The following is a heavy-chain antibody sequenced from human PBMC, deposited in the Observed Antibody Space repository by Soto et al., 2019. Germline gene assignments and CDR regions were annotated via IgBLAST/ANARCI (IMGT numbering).Heavy chain of an antibody. V-gene: IGHV6-1*01. CDR3: ARHIAVVGSYYYGMDV. CDR2: TYYRSKWYN. CDR1: GDSVSSNSAA. Sequence: SETLSLTCAISGDSVSSNSAAWNWIRQSPSRGLEWLGRTYYRSKWYNDYAVSVKSRITINPDTSKNQFSLQLNSVTPEDTAVYYCARHIAVVGSYYYGMDVWGQGTTVTVS. D-gene: IGHD6-19*01. J-gene: IGHJ6*02.